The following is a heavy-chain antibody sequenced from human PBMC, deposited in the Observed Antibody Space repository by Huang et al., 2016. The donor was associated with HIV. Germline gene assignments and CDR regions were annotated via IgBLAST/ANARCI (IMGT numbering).Heavy chain of an antibody. CDR2: ISGKGQVATT. V-gene: IGHV3-49*04. J-gene: IGHJ4*02. CDR3: TRVVYSGTYYGFFDY. D-gene: IGHD1-26*01. Sequence: EVQLVESGGGLVQPGRSLRLSCTGSGFTFGGFASSWVRQALWKGLEWVGLISGKGQVATTEYAASVQGRFTISRDDSKTIAYLQMNSLKTEDTAIYFCTRVVYSGTYYGFFDYWGQGTLVTVSS. CDR1: GFTFGGFA.